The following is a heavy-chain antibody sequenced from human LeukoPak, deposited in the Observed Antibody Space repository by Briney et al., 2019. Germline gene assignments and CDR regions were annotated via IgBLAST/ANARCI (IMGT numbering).Heavy chain of an antibody. J-gene: IGHJ4*02. CDR1: GFTFSGSA. Sequence: PGGSLRLSCAASGFTFSGSAMHWVRQASGKGLEWVGRIRSKANSYATAYAASVKGRFTISRDDSKNTAYLQMNSLKTEDTAVYYCTRLSIAVAGFDYWGQGTLVTVSS. V-gene: IGHV3-73*01. CDR2: IRSKANSYAT. CDR3: TRLSIAVAGFDY. D-gene: IGHD6-19*01.